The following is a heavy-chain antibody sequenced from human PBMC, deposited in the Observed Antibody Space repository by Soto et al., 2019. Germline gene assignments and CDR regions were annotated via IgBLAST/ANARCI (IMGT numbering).Heavy chain of an antibody. J-gene: IGHJ4*02. CDR2: MYYSGST. CDR1: GGSINSGGYY. CDR3: ARGYRQSGYSSSWVFAY. D-gene: IGHD6-13*01. Sequence: QVQLRESGPGLVKPSQTLSLTCTVSGGSINSGGYYWNWIRQHPGKGLEWIGYMYYSGSTYYNPFLRSRDIISAETSENHSSLQLSSVTAAVTAVYFCARGYRQSGYSSSWVFAYWGQGTLVNVSS. V-gene: IGHV4-31*03.